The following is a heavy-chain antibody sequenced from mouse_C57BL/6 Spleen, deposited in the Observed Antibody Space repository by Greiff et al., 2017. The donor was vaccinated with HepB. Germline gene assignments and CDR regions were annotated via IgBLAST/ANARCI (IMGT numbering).Heavy chain of an antibody. CDR3: ARGWLLRGFAY. Sequence: DVKLVESGGGLVKPGGSLKLSCAASGFTFSSYAMSWVRQTPEKRLEWVATISDGGSYTYYPDNVKGRFTISRDNAKNNLYLQMSHLKSEDTAMYYCARGWLLRGFAYWGQGTLVTVSA. D-gene: IGHD2-3*01. J-gene: IGHJ3*01. CDR2: ISDGGSYT. V-gene: IGHV5-4*03. CDR1: GFTFSSYA.